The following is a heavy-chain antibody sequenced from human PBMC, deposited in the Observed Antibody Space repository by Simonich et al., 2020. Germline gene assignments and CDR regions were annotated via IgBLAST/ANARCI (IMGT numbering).Heavy chain of an antibody. D-gene: IGHD6-6*01. CDR1: GYTFTDYY. Sequence: EVQLVQSGAEVKKPGATVKISCKVSGYTFTDYYMHWVKQATGKGLEVMGLVEPEDGETIYAEKFQGRVTKTADTSTDTANMELSSLRSEDTAVYYCATGFEYSSSSWAFDIWGQGTMVTVSS. CDR3: ATGFEYSSSSWAFDI. CDR2: VEPEDGET. V-gene: IGHV1-69-2*01. J-gene: IGHJ3*02.